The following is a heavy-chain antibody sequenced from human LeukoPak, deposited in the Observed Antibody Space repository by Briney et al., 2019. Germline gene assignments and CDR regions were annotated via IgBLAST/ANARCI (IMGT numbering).Heavy chain of an antibody. D-gene: IGHD2-15*01. CDR3: ARNTCSGGSCYSDY. CDR1: GYTFTSYG. V-gene: IGHV1-18*01. Sequence: ASVKVSCKASGYTFTSYGIRWVRQAPGQGLEWMGWISAYNGNTNYAQKPQGRVTMTTDTSTSTAYMELRSVRSDDTAVYYCARNTCSGGSCYSDYWGQGTLVTVSS. CDR2: ISAYNGNT. J-gene: IGHJ4*02.